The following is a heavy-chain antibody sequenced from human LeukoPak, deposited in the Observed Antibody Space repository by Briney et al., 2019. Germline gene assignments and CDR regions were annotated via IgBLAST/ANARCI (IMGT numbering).Heavy chain of an antibody. Sequence: SETLSLTCTVSGGSISSYSWNWIRQPPGKGLEWIGEINHSGSTNYNPSLKSRVTISVDTSKNQFSLKLSSVTAADTAVYYCARLKGFTGYLTPDAFDIWGQGTMVTVSS. CDR3: ARLKGFTGYLTPDAFDI. CDR1: GGSISSYS. V-gene: IGHV4-34*01. CDR2: INHSGST. J-gene: IGHJ3*02. D-gene: IGHD3-9*01.